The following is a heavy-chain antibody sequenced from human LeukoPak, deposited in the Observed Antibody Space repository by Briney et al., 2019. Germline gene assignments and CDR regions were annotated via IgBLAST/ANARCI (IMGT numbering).Heavy chain of an antibody. CDR2: ISNDGGGT. J-gene: IGHJ4*02. CDR1: GFIFNNYG. V-gene: IGHV3-23*01. CDR3: AKGSSGYFFDL. D-gene: IGHD3-22*01. Sequence: GSLRLSCAASGFIFNNYGLVWVRQPPGKALEWVSAISNDGGGTTYADFVKGRFSVSRDNSKNTLFLQMNSLRAEDTALYYCAKGSSGYFFDLWGQGTLVTVSS.